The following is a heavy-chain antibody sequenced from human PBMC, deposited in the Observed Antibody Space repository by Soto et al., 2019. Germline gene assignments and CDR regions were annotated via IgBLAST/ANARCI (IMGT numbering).Heavy chain of an antibody. CDR2: ISSSTI. D-gene: IGHD3-3*01. V-gene: IGHV3-48*02. CDR1: GFTFSIYS. J-gene: IGHJ5*02. CDR3: ARESRFLEWLSLNWFDP. Sequence: PGGSLRLSCAASGFTFSIYSMNWVRQAPGKGLEWVSYISSSTIYYADSVKGRFTISRDNAKNSLYLQMNSLRDEDTAVYYCARESRFLEWLSLNWFDPWGQGTLVTVSS.